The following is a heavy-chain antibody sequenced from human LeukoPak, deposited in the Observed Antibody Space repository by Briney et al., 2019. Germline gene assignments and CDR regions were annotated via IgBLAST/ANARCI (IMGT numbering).Heavy chain of an antibody. CDR3: ARIRCGHTDDRCYNY. CDR2: INHSGGT. J-gene: IGHJ4*02. Sequence: SGTLSLTCAGQGVPISGFFWSWIRQPPGKGLEWIAEINHSGGTNYNPSLKSRATISVDTSENQFSLRVTSVTAADTAVYYCARIRCGHTDDRCYNYWGQGTLVTVSS. D-gene: IGHD2-8*01. V-gene: IGHV4-34*01. CDR1: GVPISGFF.